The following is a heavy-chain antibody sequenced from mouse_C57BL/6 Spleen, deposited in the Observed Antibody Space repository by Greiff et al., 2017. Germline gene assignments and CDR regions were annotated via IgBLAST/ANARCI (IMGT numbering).Heavy chain of an antibody. CDR1: GYTFTDYE. CDR2: IDPETGGT. V-gene: IGHV1-15*01. J-gene: IGHJ2*01. CDR3: YYYGSSNYFDY. Sequence: QVQLQHSGAELVRPGASVTLSCKASGYTFTDYEMHWVKQTPVHGLEWIGAIDPETGGTAYNQKFKGKAILTADKSSSTAYMELRSLTSEDSAVYYCYYYGSSNYFDYWGQGTTLTVSS. D-gene: IGHD1-1*01.